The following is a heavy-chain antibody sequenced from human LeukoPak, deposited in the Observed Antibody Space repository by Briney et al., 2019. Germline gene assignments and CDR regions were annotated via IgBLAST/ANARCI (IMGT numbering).Heavy chain of an antibody. Sequence: ASVKVSCKASGFTFTNYGITWVRQAPGQGLEWMGWISACNGNTRYAQKIQGRVTMTTDRLTRTAYMELRSPRSDDTAVYYCARVGGSYAPGDYWGQGTLVTVSS. CDR1: GFTFTNYG. V-gene: IGHV1-18*01. CDR2: ISACNGNT. J-gene: IGHJ4*02. D-gene: IGHD1-26*01. CDR3: ARVGGSYAPGDY.